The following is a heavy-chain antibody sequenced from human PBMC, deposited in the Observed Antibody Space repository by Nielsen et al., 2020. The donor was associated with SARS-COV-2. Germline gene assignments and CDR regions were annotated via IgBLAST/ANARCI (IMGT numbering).Heavy chain of an antibody. CDR3: AREGGHVDIVSTTIYYYYYMDV. J-gene: IGHJ6*03. CDR1: GGSISSSSYY. Sequence: SETLSLTCTVSGGSISSSSYYWGWIRQPPGKGLEWIGSIYYSGSTYYNPSLKSRVTISVDTSKNQFSLKLSSVTAADTAVYYCAREGGHVDIVSTTIYYYYYMDVWGKGTTVTVSS. D-gene: IGHD5/OR15-5a*01. CDR2: IYYSGST. V-gene: IGHV4-39*07.